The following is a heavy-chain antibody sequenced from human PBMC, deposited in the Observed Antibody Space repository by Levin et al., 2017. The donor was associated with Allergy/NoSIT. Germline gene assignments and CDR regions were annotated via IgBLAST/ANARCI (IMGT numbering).Heavy chain of an antibody. CDR3: ARDNGRIAVAGTVYYYGMDV. CDR1: GGSISSSSYY. Sequence: ESLKISCTVSGGSISSSSYYWGWIRQPPGKGLEWIGSIYYSGSTYYNPSLKSRVTISVDTSKNQFSLKLSSVTAADTAVYYCARDNGRIAVAGTVYYYGMDVWGQGTTVTVSS. J-gene: IGHJ6*02. CDR2: IYYSGST. D-gene: IGHD6-19*01. V-gene: IGHV4-39*07.